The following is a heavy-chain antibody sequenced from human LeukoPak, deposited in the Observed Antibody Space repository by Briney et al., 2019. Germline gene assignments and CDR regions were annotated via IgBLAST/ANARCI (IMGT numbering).Heavy chain of an antibody. J-gene: IGHJ3*02. V-gene: IGHV1-69*06. CDR1: GGTFSSYA. CDR3: ARYSGSYPHDAFEI. Sequence: SVKVSCKASGGTFSSYAISWVRQAPGQGLEWMGGIIPIFGTANYAQKFQGRVTITADKSTSTAYMELSSLRSEDTAVYYCARYSGSYPHDAFEIWGQGTMVTVSS. CDR2: IIPIFGTA. D-gene: IGHD1-26*01.